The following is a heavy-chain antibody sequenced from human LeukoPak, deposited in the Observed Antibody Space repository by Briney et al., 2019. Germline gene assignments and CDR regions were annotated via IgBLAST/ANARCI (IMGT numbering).Heavy chain of an antibody. V-gene: IGHV4-34*01. CDR2: INHSGST. CDR1: GGSFSTYY. Sequence: PSETLSLTCAVYGGSFSTYYWNWIRQPPGKGLEWIGEINHSGSTNYNPSLKSRVTISVDTSKNQFSLKLSSVTAADTAVYYCARHGLSIAAPGRWFDHWGQGTLVTVSS. CDR3: ARHGLSIAAPGRWFDH. D-gene: IGHD6-6*01. J-gene: IGHJ5*02.